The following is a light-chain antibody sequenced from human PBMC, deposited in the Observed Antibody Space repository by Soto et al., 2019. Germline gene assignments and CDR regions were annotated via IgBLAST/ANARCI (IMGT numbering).Light chain of an antibody. CDR1: SSDVGGYNY. CDR2: EVS. CDR3: SSYTSSSTLNV. J-gene: IGLJ1*01. Sequence: QSVLTQPASVSGSPGQSITISCTGTSSDVGGYNYVSWYQQHPGKAPKLMIYEVSNRPSGVSNRFSGSKSGNKASLTISGLQAEDEDDYYCSSYTSSSTLNVFGTGTKVTVL. V-gene: IGLV2-14*01.